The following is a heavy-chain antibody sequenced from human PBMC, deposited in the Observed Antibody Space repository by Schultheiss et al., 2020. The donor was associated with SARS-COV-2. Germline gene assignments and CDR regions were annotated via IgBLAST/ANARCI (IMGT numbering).Heavy chain of an antibody. V-gene: IGHV3-7*01. Sequence: GGSLRLSCAASGFTFSSYWMSWVRQAPGKGLEWVANIKQDGSEKYYADSVKGRFTISRDNSKNTLYLQMNSLRAEDTAVYYCARDRVSQYYYGMDVWGQGTTVTVSS. D-gene: IGHD3-22*01. J-gene: IGHJ6*02. CDR3: ARDRVSQYYYGMDV. CDR1: GFTFSSYW. CDR2: IKQDGSEK.